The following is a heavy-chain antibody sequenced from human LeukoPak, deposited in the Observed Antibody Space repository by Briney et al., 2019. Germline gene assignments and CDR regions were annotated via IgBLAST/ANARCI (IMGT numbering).Heavy chain of an antibody. CDR3: ARVPYSSSWYGDY. J-gene: IGHJ4*02. V-gene: IGHV1-18*01. CDR1: GGTFSSYA. CDR2: ISAYNGNT. D-gene: IGHD6-13*01. Sequence: ASVNVSCKASGGTFSSYAISWVRQAPGQGLEWMGWISAYNGNTNYAQKLQGRVTMTTDTSTSTAYMELRSLRSDDTAVYYCARVPYSSSWYGDYWGQGTLVTVSS.